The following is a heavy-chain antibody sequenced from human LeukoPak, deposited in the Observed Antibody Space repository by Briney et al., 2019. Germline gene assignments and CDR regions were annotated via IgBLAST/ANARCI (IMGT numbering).Heavy chain of an antibody. D-gene: IGHD6-19*01. J-gene: IGHJ4*02. CDR1: GFTLSNYW. Sequence: PGGSLRLSCAASGFTLSNYWVHWVRQAPGEGLVWVSRINEPGTWPTYEDSVKGRFTISRDNAKNTLYLQMNSLRAEDTAVYYCTSFGRQWLDWYWGQGTLVTVSS. CDR2: INEPGTWP. V-gene: IGHV3-74*03. CDR3: TSFGRQWLDWY.